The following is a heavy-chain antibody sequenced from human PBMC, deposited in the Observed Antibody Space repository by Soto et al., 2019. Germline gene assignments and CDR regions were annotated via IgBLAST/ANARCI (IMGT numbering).Heavy chain of an antibody. D-gene: IGHD6-13*01. Sequence: SVKVSCKASGGTFSSYAISWVRQAPGQGLEWMGGIIPIFGTANYAQKFQGRVTITADESTSTAYMELSSLRSEDTAVYYCARGGVNSSSWYLDYYYYGMDVRGQGTTVTVS. CDR2: IIPIFGTA. CDR3: ARGGVNSSSWYLDYYYYGMDV. CDR1: GGTFSSYA. V-gene: IGHV1-69*13. J-gene: IGHJ6*02.